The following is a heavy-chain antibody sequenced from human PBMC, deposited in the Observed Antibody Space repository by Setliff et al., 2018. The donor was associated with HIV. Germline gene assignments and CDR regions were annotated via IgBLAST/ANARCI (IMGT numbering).Heavy chain of an antibody. CDR1: GYSFSRYW. CDR2: IYPGDSSS. Sequence: GESLKNSCEGSGYSFSRYWIGWVRQMPGKGLEWMGVIYPGDSSSKYSPSFQGQVTISVDTSISTAYLQWNSLKASDTAIYYCARHPIHTYGYGAFDFWGRGTLVTVSS. V-gene: IGHV5-51*01. J-gene: IGHJ4*02. D-gene: IGHD5-18*01. CDR3: ARHPIHTYGYGAFDF.